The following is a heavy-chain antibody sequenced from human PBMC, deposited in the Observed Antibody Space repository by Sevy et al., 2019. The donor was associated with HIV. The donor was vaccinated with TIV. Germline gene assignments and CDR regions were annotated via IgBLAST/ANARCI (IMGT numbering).Heavy chain of an antibody. CDR3: AREFSFGVAYCGGDCPNYYYYGMDV. D-gene: IGHD2-21*02. Sequence: GGSLRLSCAASGFTFSSYAMHWVRQAPGKGLEWVAVISYDGSNKYYADSGKGRFTISRDNSKNTLYLQMNSLRAEDTAVYYCAREFSFGVAYCGGDCPNYYYYGMDVWGQGTTVTVSS. CDR1: GFTFSSYA. V-gene: IGHV3-30-3*01. J-gene: IGHJ6*02. CDR2: ISYDGSNK.